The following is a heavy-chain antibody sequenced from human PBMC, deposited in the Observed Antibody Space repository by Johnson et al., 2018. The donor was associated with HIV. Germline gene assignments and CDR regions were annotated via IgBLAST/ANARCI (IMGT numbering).Heavy chain of an antibody. CDR1: GFTFSDYY. Sequence: QVQLVESGGGLVKPGGSLRLSCVVSGFTFSDYYMSWIRQAPGKGLEWVSYISSSGNTMYYADSVKGRFTISRDNAKNSLYLQMNSLRAEDTAVYYCAKDSVTTVYGDWGQGTMVTVSS. V-gene: IGHV3-11*04. CDR2: ISSSGNTM. J-gene: IGHJ3*01. D-gene: IGHD4-11*01. CDR3: AKDSVTTVYGD.